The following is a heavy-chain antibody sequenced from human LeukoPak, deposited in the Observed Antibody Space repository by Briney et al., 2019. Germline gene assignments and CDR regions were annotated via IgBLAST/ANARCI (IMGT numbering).Heavy chain of an antibody. D-gene: IGHD6-19*01. Sequence: PSETLSLTCTVSGYSISSGYYWGWIRQPPGKGLEWIGSIYYSGSTYYNPSLKSRVTISVDTSKNQFSLKLSSVTAADTAVYYCARPNFHSSGWRRGGRYFDYWGQGTLVTVSS. CDR3: ARPNFHSSGWRRGGRYFDY. V-gene: IGHV4-38-2*02. CDR2: IYYSGST. J-gene: IGHJ4*02. CDR1: GYSISSGYY.